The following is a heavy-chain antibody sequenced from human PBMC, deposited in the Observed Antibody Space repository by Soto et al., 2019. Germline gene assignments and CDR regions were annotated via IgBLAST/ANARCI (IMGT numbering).Heavy chain of an antibody. CDR2: IYYSGST. CDR1: GGSISSYY. D-gene: IGHD3-22*01. CDR3: AGGDYYHSSGYYFYYYTMDV. V-gene: IGHV4-59*08. J-gene: IGHJ6*02. Sequence: SETLSLTWTVSGGSISSYYWSWIRQPPGKGLGWIGYIYYSGSTNYNPSLKSRVTISVETSKSQFSLKLSSVTAADTAVYYCAGGDYYHSSGYYFYYYTMDVWGQGTTVTVSS.